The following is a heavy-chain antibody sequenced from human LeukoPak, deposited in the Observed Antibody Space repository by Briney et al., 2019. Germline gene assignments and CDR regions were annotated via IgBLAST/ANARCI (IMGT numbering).Heavy chain of an antibody. D-gene: IGHD2-2*01. J-gene: IGHJ4*02. V-gene: IGHV3-33*01. CDR1: GFTFSSYG. CDR3: ARDYCSSTSCYDY. Sequence: GGSLRLSCAASGFTFSSYGMHWVRQAPGKGLEWVTFIWYDGSNKYYADSVKGRFTISRDNSKNTVYLQMNSLRAEDTALYYCARDYCSSTSCYDYWGQGTMVTVSS. CDR2: IWYDGSNK.